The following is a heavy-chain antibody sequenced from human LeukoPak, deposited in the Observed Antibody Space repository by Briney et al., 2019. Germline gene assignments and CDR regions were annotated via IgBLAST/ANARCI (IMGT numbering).Heavy chain of an antibody. Sequence: SETLSLTCTVSGYSLSSGFYWGWIRQPPGKGLEWIGNIYHSGSTSYNPSLRSRVTISVETSKNQFSLNLTSVTAADTAVYYCARAVGVTTALFDYWGLGTLVTVSS. CDR3: ARAVGVTTALFDY. CDR1: GYSLSSGFY. J-gene: IGHJ4*02. CDR2: IYHSGST. D-gene: IGHD1-26*01. V-gene: IGHV4-38-2*02.